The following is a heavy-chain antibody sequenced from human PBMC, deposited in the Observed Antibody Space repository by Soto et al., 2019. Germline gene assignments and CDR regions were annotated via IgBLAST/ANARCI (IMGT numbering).Heavy chain of an antibody. D-gene: IGHD3-22*01. CDR2: ISYDGSNK. CDR3: AKIGIPDYYDRSGYAY. CDR1: GFIFSNCA. Sequence: PGGSLRLSCAASGFIFSNCAMHWVRQAPGKGLEWVAVISYDGSNKYYADSVKGRLTISRDNSKNTLYLQMNSVRAEDTAVYYCAKIGIPDYYDRSGYAYWGQGSLVTVSS. J-gene: IGHJ4*02. V-gene: IGHV3-30*18.